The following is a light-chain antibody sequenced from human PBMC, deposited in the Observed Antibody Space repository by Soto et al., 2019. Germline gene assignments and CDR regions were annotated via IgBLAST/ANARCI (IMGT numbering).Light chain of an antibody. J-gene: IGKJ2*01. CDR3: QPYNSYPYT. CDR1: QSISNW. V-gene: IGKV1-5*03. Sequence: DIQMTQSPSTLSASVGDRATITCRASQSISNWLAWYQQKPGKAPKLLIYKASSLESGVPSRFSGSGSETEFTLTISSLQPGDFATYDCQPYNSYPYTFGQGTKLEIK. CDR2: KAS.